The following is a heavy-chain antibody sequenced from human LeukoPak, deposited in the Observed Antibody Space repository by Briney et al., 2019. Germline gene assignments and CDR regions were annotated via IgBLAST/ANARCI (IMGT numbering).Heavy chain of an antibody. CDR3: ARAVVGSGSLY. D-gene: IGHD3-10*01. CDR2: IYDGGST. V-gene: IGHV3-66*01. CDR1: GFTVGGSY. J-gene: IGHJ4*02. Sequence: GGSLRLSCAASGFTVGGSYVSWVRQAPGKGLEWVSVIYDGGSTYYADSVKDRFTISRDNSKNTLYLQMNSLRAGDTAVYYCARAVVGSGSLYWGQGTLVTVSS.